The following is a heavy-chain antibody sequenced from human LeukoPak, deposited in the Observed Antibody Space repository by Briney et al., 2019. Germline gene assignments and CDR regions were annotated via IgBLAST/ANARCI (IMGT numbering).Heavy chain of an antibody. V-gene: IGHV1-2*02. Sequence: ASVKVSCKASGYTFTGYYMHWVRQAPGQGLEWMGWINPNSGGTNYAQKFQGRVTMTRDTSISTAYMELSRLRSDDTAVYYCAITVTSLAAAGSFDYWGQGTLVTVSS. CDR1: GYTFTGYY. CDR3: AITVTSLAAAGSFDY. D-gene: IGHD6-13*01. J-gene: IGHJ4*02. CDR2: INPNSGGT.